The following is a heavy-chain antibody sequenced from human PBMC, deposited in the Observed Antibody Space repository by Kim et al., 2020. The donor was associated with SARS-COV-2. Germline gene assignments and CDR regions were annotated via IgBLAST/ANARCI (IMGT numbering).Heavy chain of an antibody. Sequence: DAQKFQGRVTITAVESTSTAYMELSSLGSEDTAVYYCARATRPHTHFDYWGQGTLVTVSS. V-gene: IGHV1-69*19. D-gene: IGHD2-15*01. CDR3: ARATRPHTHFDY. J-gene: IGHJ4*02.